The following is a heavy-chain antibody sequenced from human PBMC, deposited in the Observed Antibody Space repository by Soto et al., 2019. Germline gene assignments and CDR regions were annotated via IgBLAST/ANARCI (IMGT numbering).Heavy chain of an antibody. J-gene: IGHJ4*02. CDR2: IYPGDSDT. D-gene: IGHD3-22*01. V-gene: IGHV5-51*01. CDR1: GYSFTSYW. CDR3: ARVGDYYDSSGYNDY. Sequence: PGESLKISCNGSGYSFTSYWIGWVRQMPGKGLEWMGIIYPGDSDTRYSPSFQGQVTISADKSISTAYLQWSSLKASDTAMYYCARVGDYYDSSGYNDYWGQGTLVTVSS.